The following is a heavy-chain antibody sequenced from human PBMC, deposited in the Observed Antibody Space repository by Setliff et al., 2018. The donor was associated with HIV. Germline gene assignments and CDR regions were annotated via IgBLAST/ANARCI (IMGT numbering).Heavy chain of an antibody. V-gene: IGHV4-61*09. J-gene: IGHJ5*02. Sequence: PSETLSLTCTVSGDSITSGTYYWSWIRQPAGMRLEWIGHISTSGTTNYNPSLKSRVTISADTSTSTVYMELSSLRSEDTAVYFCAREDGVIAAPKKIFDPWGQGALVTVS. CDR3: AREDGVIAAPKKIFDP. CDR2: ISTSGTT. D-gene: IGHD2-21*01. CDR1: GDSITSGTYY.